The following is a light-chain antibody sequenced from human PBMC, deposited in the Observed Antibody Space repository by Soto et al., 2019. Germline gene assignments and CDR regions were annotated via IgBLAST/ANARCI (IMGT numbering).Light chain of an antibody. CDR3: SSYTSSSTYV. J-gene: IGLJ1*01. CDR2: EVS. V-gene: IGLV2-14*01. CDR1: SSDVGAYDY. Sequence: QSALTQPASVSGSLGQSITFSCTGTSSDVGAYDYVSWYQQHPGKAPKLMIYEVSNRPSGVSNRFSGSKSGNTASLTISGLQAEDEADYYCSSYTSSSTYVFGTGTKVTVL.